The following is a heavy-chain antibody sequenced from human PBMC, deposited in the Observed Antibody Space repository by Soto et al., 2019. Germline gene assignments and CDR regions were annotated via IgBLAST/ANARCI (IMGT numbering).Heavy chain of an antibody. CDR3: ASGIQLWLRRINNGYSG. J-gene: IGHJ4*02. Sequence: QVQLVQSGAEVKKPESSVKVSCKAPGGTFSTYAISWVRQAPGQGLEWMGGIIPMFGTANYAQRFQDRVTITEDEATNKVYMALSSLRSEDTAVYFCASGIQLWLRRINNGYSGWGQGTLVTVSS. D-gene: IGHD5-18*01. V-gene: IGHV1-69*12. CDR2: IIPMFGTA. CDR1: GGTFSTYA.